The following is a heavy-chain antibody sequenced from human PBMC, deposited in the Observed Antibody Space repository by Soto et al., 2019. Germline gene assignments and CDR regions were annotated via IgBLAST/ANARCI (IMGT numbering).Heavy chain of an antibody. CDR3: ARDGFGSSWYPAKYFDL. J-gene: IGHJ2*01. Sequence: QVQLQESGPGLVKPSETLSLTCTVSGGSISSYYWSWIRQPPGKGLEWIGYIYYSGSTNYNPSLKSRVTISVDTSKNQFSLKLSSVTAADTAVYYCARDGFGSSWYPAKYFDLWGRGTLVTVSS. V-gene: IGHV4-59*01. CDR1: GGSISSYY. D-gene: IGHD6-13*01. CDR2: IYYSGST.